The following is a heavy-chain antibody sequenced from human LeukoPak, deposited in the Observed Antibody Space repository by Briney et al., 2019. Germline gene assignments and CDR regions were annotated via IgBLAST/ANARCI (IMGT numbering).Heavy chain of an antibody. CDR2: TNPDGSRA. CDR1: GFIFSNYW. J-gene: IGHJ4*02. V-gene: IGHV3-74*01. CDR3: ARNLPAADY. D-gene: IGHD2-2*01. Sequence: GGSLRLSCAASGFIFSNYWMHWVRQAPGKGLVWVSRTNPDGSRADYADSVKGRFTISRDNAKNSLYLQMNSLGAEDTAVYYCARNLPAADYWGQGTLVTVSS.